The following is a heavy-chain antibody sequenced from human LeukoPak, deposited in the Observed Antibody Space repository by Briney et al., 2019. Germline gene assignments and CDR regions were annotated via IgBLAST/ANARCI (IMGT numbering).Heavy chain of an antibody. D-gene: IGHD6-13*01. V-gene: IGHV3-13*01. J-gene: IGHJ3*02. CDR2: IGTAGDT. CDR1: GFTFSSYD. Sequence: GGSLRLSCAASGFTFSSYDMHWVRQATGKGLEWVSAIGTAGDTYCPGSVKGRFTISRENAKNSLYLQMNSLRAGDTAVYYCARSSSNLLAAAAYQDAFDIWGQGTMVTVSS. CDR3: ARSSSNLLAAAAYQDAFDI.